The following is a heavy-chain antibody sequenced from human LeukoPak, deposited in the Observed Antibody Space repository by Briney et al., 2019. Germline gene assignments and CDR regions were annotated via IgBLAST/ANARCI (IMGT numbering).Heavy chain of an antibody. V-gene: IGHV3-30*18. CDR3: AKDRNPYSSGWYGWYFDL. J-gene: IGHJ2*01. Sequence: GGSLRLSCAASGFTFSSYGMHWVRQAPGKGLEWVAVISYDGSNKYYADSVKGRFTISRDDSKNTLYLQMNSLRAEDTAVYYCAKDRNPYSSGWYGWYFDLWGRGTLVTVSS. CDR2: ISYDGSNK. D-gene: IGHD6-19*01. CDR1: GFTFSSYG.